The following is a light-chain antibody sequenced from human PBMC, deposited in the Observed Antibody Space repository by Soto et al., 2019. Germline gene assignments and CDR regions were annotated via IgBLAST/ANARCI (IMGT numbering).Light chain of an antibody. CDR2: DAS. Sequence: EIVLTQSPATLSLSPGERATLSCRASQSVSSYLAWYQQKTGQAPRLLIYDASNRATGIPSRFSGSGSWTDFTLTISSLEPEDFAVYYCQQRSNWAALTFGGGTKVDIK. J-gene: IGKJ4*01. CDR3: QQRSNWAALT. CDR1: QSVSSY. V-gene: IGKV3-11*01.